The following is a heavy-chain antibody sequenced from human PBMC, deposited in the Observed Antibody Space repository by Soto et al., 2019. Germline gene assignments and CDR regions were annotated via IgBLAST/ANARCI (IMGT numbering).Heavy chain of an antibody. V-gene: IGHV1-46*02. J-gene: IGHJ4*02. CDR1: GYTFNTYN. CDR3: ARLYSRSGLDY. D-gene: IGHD1-26*01. CDR2: INPSIGST. Sequence: ASVKVSCKASGYTFNTYNMYWVRQAPGQGLEWMGGINPSIGSTNYAQKFQGRVIMTRDTSTSTAYMELSTLRSDDTAVYYCARLYSRSGLDYWGQGSLVTVSS.